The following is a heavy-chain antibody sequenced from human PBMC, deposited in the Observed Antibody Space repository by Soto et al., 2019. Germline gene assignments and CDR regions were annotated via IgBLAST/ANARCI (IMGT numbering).Heavy chain of an antibody. CDR2: ISSGSSDT. Sequence: GGALRLSCESCGFTFMLVSMNWVRQVPGKGLEWVASISSGSSDTCYADSVKGRFIISRDNAQNSLFLQMHTLRPEDTAMYYCARVAYWGPGTPVPVSS. V-gene: IGHV3-21*01. J-gene: IGHJ4*02. CDR1: GFTFMLVS. CDR3: ARVAY.